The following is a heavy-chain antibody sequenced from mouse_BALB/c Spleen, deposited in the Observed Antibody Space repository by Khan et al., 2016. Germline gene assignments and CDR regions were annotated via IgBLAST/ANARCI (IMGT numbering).Heavy chain of an antibody. CDR1: GYSITSDYA. V-gene: IGHV3-2*02. CDR2: LRYSGTT. CDR3: ARWLDAMDY. J-gene: IGHJ4*01. D-gene: IGHD2-2*01. Sequence: EVQLQESGPGLVKPSQSLSLTCTVTGYSITSDYAWNWIRQFTGNKLEWMGYLRYSGTTNYNPYLKSRITITRDTSKNQFFLQWNSVTTDDTASYYCARWLDAMDYWGQGTSVTVSS.